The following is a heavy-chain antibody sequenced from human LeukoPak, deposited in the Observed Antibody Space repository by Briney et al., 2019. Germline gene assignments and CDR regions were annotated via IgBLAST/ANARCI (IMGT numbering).Heavy chain of an antibody. CDR2: IKSKSDGGTT. CDR3: TFYTSGRFDI. CDR1: GFIFSNAW. J-gene: IGHJ3*02. D-gene: IGHD3-10*01. Sequence: GGSLRLSCVASGFIFSNAWMSWVRQAPGKGLECVGRIKSKSDGGTTEYAAPVKGRFSISRDDSKNTLYLQMNSLKTDDTAVYYCTFYTSGRFDIWGQGTMVTVSS. V-gene: IGHV3-15*01.